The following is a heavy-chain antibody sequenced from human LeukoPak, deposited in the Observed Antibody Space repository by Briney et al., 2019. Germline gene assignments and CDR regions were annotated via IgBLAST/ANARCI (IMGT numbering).Heavy chain of an antibody. J-gene: IGHJ4*02. V-gene: IGHV1-69*13. CDR2: IIPILGTA. Sequence: ASVKVSCKASGGTFSSYAISWVRQAPGQGLEWMGGIIPILGTANYAQKFQGRVTITADESTSTVYMELSSLRSEDTAVYYCARDDGSSSGYPHYWGQGTLVTVSS. CDR3: ARDDGSSSGYPHY. CDR1: GGTFSSYA. D-gene: IGHD3-22*01.